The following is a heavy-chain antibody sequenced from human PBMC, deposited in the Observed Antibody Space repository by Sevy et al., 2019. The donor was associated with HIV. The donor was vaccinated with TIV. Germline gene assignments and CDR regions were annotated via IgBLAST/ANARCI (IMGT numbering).Heavy chain of an antibody. Sequence: SQTLSLTCAISGDSVYSNSAAWNWIRQSPSRGLEWLGRTYYRSKWYNDYAVSVKSRITINPDTSKNQVSLQLNSVTPEDTAIYYCARDGLTYGGMDVWGQRTTVTVSS. D-gene: IGHD1-20*01. V-gene: IGHV6-1*01. CDR1: GDSVYSNSAA. CDR2: TYYRSKWYN. CDR3: ARDGLTYGGMDV. J-gene: IGHJ6*02.